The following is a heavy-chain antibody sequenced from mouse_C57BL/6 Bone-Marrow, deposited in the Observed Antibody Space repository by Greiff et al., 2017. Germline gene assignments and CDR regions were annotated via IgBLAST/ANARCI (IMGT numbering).Heavy chain of an antibody. J-gene: IGHJ2*01. CDR1: GYTFTDYE. V-gene: IGHV1-15*01. Sequence: QVQLQQSGAELVRPGASVTLSCKASGYTFTDYEMHWVKQTPVHGLEWIGAIDPETGGTAYNQKFKGKAILTAAKASSTAYMELRSLTSEDSAVYYCTRDLDSSSYDYWGQGTTLTVSS. CDR3: TRDLDSSSYDY. CDR2: IDPETGGT. D-gene: IGHD3-2*01.